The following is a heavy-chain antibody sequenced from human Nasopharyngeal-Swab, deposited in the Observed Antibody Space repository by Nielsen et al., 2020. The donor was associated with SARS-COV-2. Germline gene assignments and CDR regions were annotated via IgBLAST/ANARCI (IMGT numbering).Heavy chain of an antibody. CDR1: GFTFSSYS. D-gene: IGHD3-22*01. CDR2: ISSSSSTI. CDR3: AKSYDSSGYYGVFLSRTFDY. Sequence: GESLKISCAASGFTFSSYSMNWVRQAPGKGLEWVSYISSSSSTIYYADSVKGRFTISRDNSKNTLYLQMNSLRAEDTAVYYCAKSYDSSGYYGVFLSRTFDYWGQGTLVTVSS. V-gene: IGHV3-48*01. J-gene: IGHJ4*02.